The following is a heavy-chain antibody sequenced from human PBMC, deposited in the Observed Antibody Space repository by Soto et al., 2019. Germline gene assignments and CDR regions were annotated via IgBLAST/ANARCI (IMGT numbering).Heavy chain of an antibody. CDR3: AREVGAPSGWLDP. CDR1: GFTFTNYA. CDR2: ISASGGVN. D-gene: IGHD1-26*01. J-gene: IGHJ5*02. Sequence: EVQLSESGGDLRQPGGSLSLSCAASGFTFTNYAMTWVRQTPGEGLQWVSGISASGGVNYYADSVRGRFTVSRDNSKYILYLQMDNLRDEDTALYYCAREVGAPSGWLDPWGQGTHVTVSS. V-gene: IGHV3-23*01.